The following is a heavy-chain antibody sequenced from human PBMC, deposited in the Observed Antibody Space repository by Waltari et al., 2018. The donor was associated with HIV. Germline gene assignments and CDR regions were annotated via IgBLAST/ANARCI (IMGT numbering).Heavy chain of an antibody. Sequence: QVQLQESGPGPVKHSETLSLTCGGPGSSLTNGSYWGWIRQPPGKGLEWIGSTYYVGPTYYNPSLKSRVTISVDTSKNQFSLKVTSVTAADTAVYYCARKIPEGHAFDSWGQGTLVTVSS. CDR1: GSSLTNGSY. V-gene: IGHV4-38-2*01. D-gene: IGHD2-2*01. CDR3: ARKIPEGHAFDS. J-gene: IGHJ4*02. CDR2: TYYVGPT.